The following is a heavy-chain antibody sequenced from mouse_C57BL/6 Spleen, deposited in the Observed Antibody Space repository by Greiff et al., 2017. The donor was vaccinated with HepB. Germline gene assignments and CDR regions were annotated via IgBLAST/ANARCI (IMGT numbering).Heavy chain of an antibody. CDR2: IDPSDSYT. J-gene: IGHJ1*03. CDR3: ARRTNRDWYFDV. D-gene: IGHD6-1*01. V-gene: IGHV1-69*01. CDR1: GYTFTSYW. Sequence: QVQLQHPGAELVMPGASVKLSCKASGYTFTSYWMHWVKQRPGQGLEWIGEIDPSDSYTNYNQKFKGKSTLTVDKSSSTAYMQLSSLTSEDSAVYYCARRTNRDWYFDVWGTGTTVTVSS.